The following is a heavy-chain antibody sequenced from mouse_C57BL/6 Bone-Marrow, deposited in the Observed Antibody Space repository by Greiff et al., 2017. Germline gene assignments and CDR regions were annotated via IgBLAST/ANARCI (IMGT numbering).Heavy chain of an antibody. Sequence: EVKLMESGGDLVKPGGSLKLSCAASGFTFSSYGMSWVRQTPDKRLEWVATISSGGSYTYYPDSVKGRFTISRDNAKNTLYLQMSSLKSEDTAMYYCARLEGYDYDGGDYWGQGTSVTVSS. J-gene: IGHJ4*01. D-gene: IGHD2-4*01. V-gene: IGHV5-6*01. CDR3: ARLEGYDYDGGDY. CDR2: ISSGGSYT. CDR1: GFTFSSYG.